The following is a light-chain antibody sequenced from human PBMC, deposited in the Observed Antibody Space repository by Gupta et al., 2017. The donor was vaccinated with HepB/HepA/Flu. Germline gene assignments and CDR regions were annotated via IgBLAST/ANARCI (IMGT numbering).Light chain of an antibody. J-gene: IGLJ2*01. CDR2: GKN. CDR3: NSRDSSGNNLV. Sequence: SSELTQDPAVSVALGQTVRITCQGDSLRSYYASWYQQKPGQAPVLFIYGKNNRPSGIPDRFSGSSSGNTASLTITGAQAEDEADYYCNSRDSSGNNLVFGGGTKLTGL. CDR1: SLRSYY. V-gene: IGLV3-19*01.